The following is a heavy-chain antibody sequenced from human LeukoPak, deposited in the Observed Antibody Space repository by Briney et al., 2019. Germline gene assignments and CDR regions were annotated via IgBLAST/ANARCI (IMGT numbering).Heavy chain of an antibody. CDR3: ARDFGSYQLLSLDAFDI. CDR2: ISAYNGNT. V-gene: IGHV1-18*01. J-gene: IGHJ3*02. CDR1: GYTFTSYG. D-gene: IGHD2-2*01. Sequence: ASVKVSCKASGYTFTSYGISWVRQAPGQGLEWMGWISAYNGNTNYAQKLQGRVTMTTDTSTSTAYMELRSLRSDDTAVYYCARDFGSYQLLSLDAFDIWGQGTMVTVSS.